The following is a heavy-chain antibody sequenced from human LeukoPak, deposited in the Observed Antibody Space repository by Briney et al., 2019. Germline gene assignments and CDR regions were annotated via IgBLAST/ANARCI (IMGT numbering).Heavy chain of an antibody. V-gene: IGHV3-23*01. CDR1: GFTFSRCP. CDR3: AKPGGPNIVVVPAAIRWFDP. Sequence: GGSLRLSCAASGFTFSRCPMSWVRQAPGKGLEWVSAISSSGDNRHYADSVKGRFTISRDNSKDTLYLQMNSLRAEDTAVYYCAKPGGPNIVVVPAAIRWFDPWGQGTLVTVSS. J-gene: IGHJ5*02. CDR2: ISSSGDNR. D-gene: IGHD2-2*01.